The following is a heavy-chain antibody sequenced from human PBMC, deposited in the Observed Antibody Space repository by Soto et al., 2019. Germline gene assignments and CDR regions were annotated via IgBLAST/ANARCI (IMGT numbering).Heavy chain of an antibody. D-gene: IGHD3-10*01. CDR1: GYTFTSYA. CDR2: INAGNGNT. J-gene: IGHJ6*02. Sequence: QVQLVQSGAEVKKPGASVKVSCKASGYTFTSYAMHWVRQAPGQRLEWMGWINAGNGNTKYSQKFQGRVTITRDTSASTAYMELSSLRSEDTAVYYCARLGMGSGSHYGMDVWGQGTTVTVSS. CDR3: ARLGMGSGSHYGMDV. V-gene: IGHV1-3*01.